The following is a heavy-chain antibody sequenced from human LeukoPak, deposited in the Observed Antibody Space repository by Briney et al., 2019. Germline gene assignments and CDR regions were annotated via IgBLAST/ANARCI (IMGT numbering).Heavy chain of an antibody. CDR2: IIPIFGTA. Sequence: ASVKVSCKASGGTFSSYAISWVRQAPGQGLEWMGGIIPIFGTANYAQKFQGRVTITADESTSTAYMELSSLRSEDMAVYYCARWGDDCSSTSCYAFDIWGQGTMVTVSS. CDR1: GGTFSSYA. D-gene: IGHD2-2*01. J-gene: IGHJ3*02. CDR3: ARWGDDCSSTSCYAFDI. V-gene: IGHV1-69*13.